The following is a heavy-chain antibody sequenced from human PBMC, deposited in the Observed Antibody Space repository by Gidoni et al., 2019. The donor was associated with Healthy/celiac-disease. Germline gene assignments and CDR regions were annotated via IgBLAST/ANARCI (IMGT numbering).Heavy chain of an antibody. V-gene: IGHV4-59*01. Sequence: QVQLQASGPGLVKPSETLSLTCTVSGGSISRYYWIWIRQPPGTGLEWIGDIYYSGGTNYNPSLKSRVTISVDTSKNQFSLKLSSVTAADTAVYYCARSPYYDYIWGSYHNYYYYGMDVWGQGTTVTVSS. CDR2: IYYSGGT. CDR1: GGSISRYY. D-gene: IGHD3-16*02. CDR3: ARSPYYDYIWGSYHNYYYYGMDV. J-gene: IGHJ6*02.